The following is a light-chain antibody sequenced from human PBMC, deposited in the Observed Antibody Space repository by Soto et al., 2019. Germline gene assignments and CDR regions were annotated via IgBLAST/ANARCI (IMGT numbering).Light chain of an antibody. Sequence: EIVLTQSPGILSLSPGERASLSCGASQSISSNFLAWYQQKPGQAPRLLIYGASRRATGIPDRFSGTGSETDFTLTISRLEHEDFAVYYCQQYDNSPITFGQGTRLEIK. V-gene: IGKV3-20*01. CDR3: QQYDNSPIT. J-gene: IGKJ5*01. CDR1: QSISSNF. CDR2: GAS.